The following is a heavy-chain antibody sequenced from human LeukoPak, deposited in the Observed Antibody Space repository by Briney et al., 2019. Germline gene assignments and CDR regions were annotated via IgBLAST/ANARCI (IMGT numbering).Heavy chain of an antibody. Sequence: PSQTLSLTCTVSGASVSSGGYDWSWIRQPPGKGLEWIGYIYYSGSTNFNPSPKSRVTISVDTSKNQFSLNVSSVTAAATAVYYCARRGGSGRSFDYWGQGTLVTVSS. CDR1: GASVSSGGYD. V-gene: IGHV4-61*08. J-gene: IGHJ4*02. D-gene: IGHD3-10*01. CDR2: IYYSGST. CDR3: ARRGGSGRSFDY.